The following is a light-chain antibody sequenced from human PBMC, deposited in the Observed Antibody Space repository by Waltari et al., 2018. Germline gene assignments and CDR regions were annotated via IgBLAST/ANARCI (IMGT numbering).Light chain of an antibody. J-gene: IGLJ3*02. Sequence: QSALTQPASVSGSPGQSITISCTGASRDVGDYKYVSWYQQHPGKAPKVMIYEVTNRPSGVSNRFSGSKSGNTASLTISGLQAEDEADYYCSSYISSSTWVFGGGTKVTVL. CDR3: SSYISSSTWV. CDR2: EVT. CDR1: SRDVGDYKY. V-gene: IGLV2-14*01.